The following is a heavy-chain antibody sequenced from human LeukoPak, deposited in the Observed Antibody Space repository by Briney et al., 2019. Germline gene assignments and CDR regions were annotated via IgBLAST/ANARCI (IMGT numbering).Heavy chain of an antibody. V-gene: IGHV4-4*09. CDR3: ARLERYYDRSGYPGEHSHH. CDR1: GGSINSYS. CDR2: SYKSGST. D-gene: IGHD3-22*01. J-gene: IGHJ1*01. Sequence: SETLSLTCTVSGGSINSYSWSWIRQPPGRGLEWVGSSYKSGSTNYNPSLKSRVTTSVDTSKNQFSLKLSSVTAADTAVYYCARLERYYDRSGYPGEHSHHWGQGTLVTVSS.